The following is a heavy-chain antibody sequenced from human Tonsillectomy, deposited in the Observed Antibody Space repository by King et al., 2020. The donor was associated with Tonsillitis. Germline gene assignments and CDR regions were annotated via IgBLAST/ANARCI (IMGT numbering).Heavy chain of an antibody. D-gene: IGHD3-3*01. Sequence: VQLVESGGGVVQPERSLTLSCAASGFTFRIYAMHWVRQAPGKGLEWVSVISFDGTNKYFADSMRGRSTISRDNSKNTVYLQIDNLRPEDTAVYYCAGDPNDYDFRSPLEYPLDFGGQGKMFIVFS. J-gene: IGHJ3*01. CDR2: ISFDGTNK. V-gene: IGHV3-30-3*01. CDR3: AGDPNDYDFRSPLEYPLDF. CDR1: GFTFRIYA.